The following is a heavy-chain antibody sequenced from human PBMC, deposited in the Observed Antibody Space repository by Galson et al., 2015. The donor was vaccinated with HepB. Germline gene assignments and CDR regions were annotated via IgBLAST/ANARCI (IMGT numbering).Heavy chain of an antibody. D-gene: IGHD3-10*01. V-gene: IGHV3-30*04. Sequence: SLRLSCAASGFTFSSYALHWVRQAPGKGLEWVAVISYDGSNKYYADSVKGRFTISRDNSKNTLYLQMNSLRAEDTALYYCAKDRKYYYVSGDGMDVWGQGTTVTVSS. CDR1: GFTFSSYA. J-gene: IGHJ6*02. CDR3: AKDRKYYYVSGDGMDV. CDR2: ISYDGSNK.